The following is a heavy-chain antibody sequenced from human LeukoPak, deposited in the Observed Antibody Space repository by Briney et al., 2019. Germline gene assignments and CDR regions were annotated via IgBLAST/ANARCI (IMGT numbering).Heavy chain of an antibody. CDR2: ISSSSSYI. J-gene: IGHJ4*02. Sequence: GGSLRLSCAASGFTFSSYGMHWVRQAPGKGLEWVSSISSSSSYIYYADSVKGQFTIYRDNAKNSLYLQMNSLRAEDTAVYYCARLLVYNSGGEAFDHWGQGTLVTVSS. CDR3: ARLLVYNSGGEAFDH. D-gene: IGHD1-20*01. CDR1: GFTFSSYG. V-gene: IGHV3-21*01.